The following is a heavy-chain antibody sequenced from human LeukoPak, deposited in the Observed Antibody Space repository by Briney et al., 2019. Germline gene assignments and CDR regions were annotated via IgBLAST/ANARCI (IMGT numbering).Heavy chain of an antibody. CDR1: GYSFTDYW. Sequence: GESLKISCKGSGYSFTDYWIGWVRQMPGKGLEWMGIIYPGDSDTRYSPSFQGQVTISADKSINIAYLQWSSLKASDTAMYYCARHTVESGDYWGQGTLVTVSS. D-gene: IGHD1-1*01. V-gene: IGHV5-51*01. CDR2: IYPGDSDT. CDR3: ARHTVESGDY. J-gene: IGHJ4*02.